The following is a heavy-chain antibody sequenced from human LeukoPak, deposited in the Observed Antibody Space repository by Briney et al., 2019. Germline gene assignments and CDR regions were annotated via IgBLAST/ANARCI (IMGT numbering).Heavy chain of an antibody. CDR1: GYTFTSYG. J-gene: IGHJ4*02. CDR3: ARELTVTIFGVAPGLDFDY. D-gene: IGHD3-3*01. V-gene: IGHV1-18*01. Sequence: GASVKVSCKASGYTFTSYGISWVRQAPGQGLEWMGWISAYNGNTNYAQKLQGRVTMTTDTSTSTAYMELRSLRSDDTAVYYCARELTVTIFGVAPGLDFDYWGQGTLVTVSS. CDR2: ISAYNGNT.